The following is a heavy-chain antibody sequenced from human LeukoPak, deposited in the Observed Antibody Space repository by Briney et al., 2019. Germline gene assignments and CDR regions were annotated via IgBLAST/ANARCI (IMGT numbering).Heavy chain of an antibody. CDR3: TRESYGDHSRLFDY. Sequence: GGPLRLSRAPSGFTFTNYVMHWVGQAAAKGLEWVALIWYDGSDKYYADSVKGRFTVSRDKSKNTLYLQMDSLRVEDTSVYYCTRESYGDHSRLFDYWGQGTLVTVSS. J-gene: IGHJ4*02. D-gene: IGHD4-17*01. V-gene: IGHV3-33*01. CDR1: GFTFTNYV. CDR2: IWYDGSDK.